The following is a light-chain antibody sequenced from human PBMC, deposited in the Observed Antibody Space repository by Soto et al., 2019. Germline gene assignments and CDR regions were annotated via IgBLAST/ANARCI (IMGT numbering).Light chain of an antibody. CDR3: AAWDDSLNGPV. J-gene: IGLJ3*02. CDR1: SSDIGSNV. Sequence: QSALTQPPSASGTPGQRVTISCSGSSSDIGSNVVNWYRQLPGTAPKLLIYTSDQRPSGVPDRFSGSKSGTSASLAISGLRSEDEADYFCAAWDDSLNGPVFGGGTKVTVL. V-gene: IGLV1-44*01. CDR2: TSD.